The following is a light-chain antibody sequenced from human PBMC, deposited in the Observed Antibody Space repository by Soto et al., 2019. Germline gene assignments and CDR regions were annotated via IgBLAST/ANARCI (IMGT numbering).Light chain of an antibody. CDR2: EVS. Sequence: QSVLTQPASVSGSPGQSITISCTGTSSDVGSYNLVSWYQQHPGKPPKLMIYEVSKRPSGVSNRFSGSKSGNTASLTISGLQAEDEADYYCCSYAGSSTYVVFGGGTKLTVL. CDR3: CSYAGSSTYVV. CDR1: SSDVGSYNL. V-gene: IGLV2-23*02. J-gene: IGLJ2*01.